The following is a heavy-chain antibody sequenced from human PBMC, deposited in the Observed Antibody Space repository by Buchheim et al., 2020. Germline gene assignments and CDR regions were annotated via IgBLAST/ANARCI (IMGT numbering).Heavy chain of an antibody. J-gene: IGHJ2*01. CDR3: AEDPEGMALPLGYFDL. V-gene: IGHV3-30*18. CDR1: GFTFSSYG. D-gene: IGHD5-24*01. Sequence: QVQLVESGGGVVQPGRSLRLSCAASGFTFSSYGXHWVRQAPGKGLEWVAVISYDGSNKYYADSVKGRFTXSRDNSKNTLSLPMNSLRAEDTAVYYCAEDPEGMALPLGYFDLWGRGTL. CDR2: ISYDGSNK.